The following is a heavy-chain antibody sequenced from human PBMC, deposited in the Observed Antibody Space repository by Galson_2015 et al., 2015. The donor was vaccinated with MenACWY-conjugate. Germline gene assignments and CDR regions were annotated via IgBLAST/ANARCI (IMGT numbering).Heavy chain of an antibody. CDR2: IKADGSFS. V-gene: IGHV3-74*01. CDR3: ARDNNWSFDS. D-gene: IGHD1-1*01. CDR1: GFTFNNYW. J-gene: IGHJ4*02. Sequence: SLRLSCTASGFTFNNYWMHWVRHPPGKGLEWISYIKADGSFSNYADSVKVRFTISTDNAKNMVYLQMDGLGDEDTAVYFCARDNNWSFDSWGQGTLVTVSS.